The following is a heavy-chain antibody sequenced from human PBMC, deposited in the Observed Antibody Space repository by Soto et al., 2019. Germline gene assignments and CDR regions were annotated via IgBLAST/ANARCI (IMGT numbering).Heavy chain of an antibody. CDR3: AKSAAAGEPYYYGMDV. J-gene: IGHJ6*02. V-gene: IGHV3-30*18. CDR1: GFTFSSYG. D-gene: IGHD6-13*01. Sequence: GGSLRLSCAASGFTFSSYGMHWVRQAPGKGLEWVAVISYDGSNKYYADSVKGRFTISRDNSKNTLYLQMNSLRAEDTAVYYCAKSAAAGEPYYYGMDVWGQGTTVTVSS. CDR2: ISYDGSNK.